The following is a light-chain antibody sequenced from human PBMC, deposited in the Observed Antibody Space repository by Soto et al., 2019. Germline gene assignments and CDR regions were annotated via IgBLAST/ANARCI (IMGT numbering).Light chain of an antibody. J-gene: IGLJ3*02. CDR2: STN. Sequence: QAVVTQEPSFSVSPGRTVTLTCGLSSGSVSTSSYPSWYQQTPGQAPRTLIYSTNTRSSGVPDRFSGSILGNKAALTITGAEADDESDYYCVLYMGSGIWVFGGGTKRTFL. V-gene: IGLV8-61*01. CDR3: VLYMGSGIWV. CDR1: SGSVSTSSY.